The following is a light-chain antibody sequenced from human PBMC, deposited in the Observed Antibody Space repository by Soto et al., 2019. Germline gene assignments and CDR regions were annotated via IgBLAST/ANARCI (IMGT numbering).Light chain of an antibody. Sequence: DIVLTQSPVTLSLSPGDRATLSCRASETVSSYLLWYQQKPGQDPRLLIYDASERATGIPARFSGSGSETDFTLTISSLEPEDFAIYYCQQRSNWPWTFGQGTKVDIK. V-gene: IGKV3-11*01. CDR2: DAS. J-gene: IGKJ1*01. CDR3: QQRSNWPWT. CDR1: ETVSSY.